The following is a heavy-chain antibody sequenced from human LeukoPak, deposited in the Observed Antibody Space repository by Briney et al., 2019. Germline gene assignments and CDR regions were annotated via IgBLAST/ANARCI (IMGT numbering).Heavy chain of an antibody. D-gene: IGHD3-22*01. CDR3: ARHRPHYYDSSGYYLYYFDY. CDR2: IYYSGST. V-gene: IGHV4-59*08. CDR1: GGSISSYY. Sequence: SETLSLTCTVSGGSISSYYWSWIRQPPGTGLEWIGYIYYSGSTNYNPSLKSRVTISVDTSKNQFSLKPSSVTAADTAVYYCARHRPHYYDSSGYYLYYFDYWGQGTLVTVSS. J-gene: IGHJ4*02.